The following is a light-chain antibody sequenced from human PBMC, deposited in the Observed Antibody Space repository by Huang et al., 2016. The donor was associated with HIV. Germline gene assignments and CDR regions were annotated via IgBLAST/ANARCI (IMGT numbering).Light chain of an antibody. CDR3: QQYHNLPLT. CDR2: DAS. Sequence: DIQVTQSPPSLSASVGDRACITCPASQDISNYLNWYQQKSGKAPKLLIYDASNLESGVPSTFSGSGSGTDFRFTISSLQPEDVATYFCQQYHNLPLTFGGGTTVEIK. J-gene: IGKJ4*01. V-gene: IGKV1-33*01. CDR1: QDISNY.